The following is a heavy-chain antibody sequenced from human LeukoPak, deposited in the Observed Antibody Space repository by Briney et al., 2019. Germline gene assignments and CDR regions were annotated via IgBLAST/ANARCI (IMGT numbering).Heavy chain of an antibody. D-gene: IGHD2-15*01. Sequence: ASVKVSCKASGYTFTTYDINWVRQATGQGLEWMGWMNSNSGNTGYAQKFQGRVTMNRNTSISTAYMELSSLRSEDTAVYYYASNPTRYCSGGSCANWFDPWGQGTLVTVSS. CDR1: GYTFTTYD. V-gene: IGHV1-8*01. CDR3: ASNPTRYCSGGSCANWFDP. CDR2: MNSNSGNT. J-gene: IGHJ5*02.